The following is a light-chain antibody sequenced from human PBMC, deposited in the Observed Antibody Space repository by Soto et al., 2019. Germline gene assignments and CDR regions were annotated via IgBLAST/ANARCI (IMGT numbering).Light chain of an antibody. J-gene: IGKJ4*01. Sequence: DIQLTQSPSFLSAAVGERVTIPFRGSQGINSDLAWYQQQTGKAPKLLIFAAFFLQSGVPSRFSGSASGTEFTLTISSLQPEDFATYYCQQVSGYPLSFGGGTKVDIK. V-gene: IGKV1-9*01. CDR2: AAF. CDR1: QGINSD. CDR3: QQVSGYPLS.